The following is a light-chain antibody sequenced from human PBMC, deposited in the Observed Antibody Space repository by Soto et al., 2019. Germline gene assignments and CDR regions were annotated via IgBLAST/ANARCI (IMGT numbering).Light chain of an antibody. J-gene: IGKJ1*01. CDR3: QQYNDNWT. CDR2: KAS. V-gene: IGKV1-5*03. CDR1: QSISSW. Sequence: DSQMTQAPATLSACVGDRVTITCRASQSISSWLAWYQQKPGKAPKLLIYKASTLQSGVPSRFSGSGSGTEFTLDISSLQPDASATYYCQQYNDNWTFGQGTKVDIK.